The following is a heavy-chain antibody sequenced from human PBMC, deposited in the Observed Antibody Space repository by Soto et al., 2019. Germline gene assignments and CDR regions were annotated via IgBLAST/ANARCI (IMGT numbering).Heavy chain of an antibody. D-gene: IGHD3-22*01. CDR1: GGSIDSGDYY. V-gene: IGHV4-31*03. CDR3: ARDYYDSSGPRSLGHWFDP. J-gene: IGHJ5*02. Sequence: SETLSLTCTVSGGSIDSGDYYWSWIRQHPGKGLEWIGYIYYSGSTYYNPSLKSRVTISVDTSKNQFSLKLSSVTAADTAVYYCARDYYDSSGPRSLGHWFDPWGQGTLVTVSS. CDR2: IYYSGST.